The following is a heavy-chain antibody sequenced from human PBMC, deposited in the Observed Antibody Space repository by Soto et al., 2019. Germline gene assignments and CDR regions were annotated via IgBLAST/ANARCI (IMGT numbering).Heavy chain of an antibody. CDR2: ISAYNGNT. CDR3: AREGVVVVAATLHYYYYYGMDV. CDR1: GYTFTSYG. D-gene: IGHD2-15*01. J-gene: IGHJ6*02. Sequence: QVQLVQSGAEVKKPGASVKVSCKASGYTFTSYGISWVRQAPGQGLEWMGWISAYNGNTNYAQQLQGRVTMTTDTSTSTAYMELRSLRSDDTAVYYCAREGVVVVAATLHYYYYYGMDVWGQGTTVTVSS. V-gene: IGHV1-18*01.